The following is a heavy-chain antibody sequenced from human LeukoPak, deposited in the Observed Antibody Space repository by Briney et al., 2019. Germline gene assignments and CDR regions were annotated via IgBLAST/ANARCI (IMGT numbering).Heavy chain of an antibody. V-gene: IGHV3-30*18. CDR1: GFTFSNYG. CDR2: ISYDESNE. D-gene: IGHD5-18*01. Sequence: GGSLRLSCAASGFTFSNYGMHWVRQAPGKGLEWVALISYDESNEYYADSVKGRFTISRDNSKNTLYLQMNSLRTEDTAIYYCAKSLLLYNYGYPDSWGQGTLVTVSS. CDR3: AKSLLLYNYGYPDS. J-gene: IGHJ4*02.